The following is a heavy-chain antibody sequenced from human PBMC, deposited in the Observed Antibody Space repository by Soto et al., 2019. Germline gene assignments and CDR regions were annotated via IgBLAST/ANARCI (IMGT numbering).Heavy chain of an antibody. CDR2: INVGNDNT. Sequence: QVQLVQSGTEVKKSGASMKISCKASGYTFTSHAVHWVRQAPGQRLEWIGWINVGNDNTKYSQTFQGRVTITRDTSANTAYMELSSLGSEDTAVYYCAKRTGRYFDYWGQGTLVTVSS. D-gene: IGHD1-1*01. J-gene: IGHJ4*02. V-gene: IGHV1-3*01. CDR3: AKRTGRYFDY. CDR1: GYTFTSHA.